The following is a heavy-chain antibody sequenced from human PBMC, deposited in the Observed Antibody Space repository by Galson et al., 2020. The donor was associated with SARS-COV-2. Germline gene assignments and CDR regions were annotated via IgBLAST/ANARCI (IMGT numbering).Heavy chain of an antibody. Sequence: QASETLSLTCTVSGGSISSTSYYWGWIRQPPGKGLEWIGSIFYSGSTYYNPSLKSRVTISVDTSKNQFSLKLSSVTATDTAAYYCARAPSGGPGIRTLDIWGQGTMVTVSS. D-gene: IGHD2-15*01. CDR3: ARAPSGGPGIRTLDI. CDR2: IFYSGST. V-gene: IGHV4-39*01. J-gene: IGHJ3*02. CDR1: GGSISSTSYY.